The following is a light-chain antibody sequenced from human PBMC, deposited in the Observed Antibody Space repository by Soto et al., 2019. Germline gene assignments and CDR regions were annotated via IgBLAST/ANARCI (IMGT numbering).Light chain of an antibody. CDR2: GAS. J-gene: IGKJ2*01. V-gene: IGKV3-20*01. CDR3: QQYGSSAYT. CDR1: QSVSSSY. Sequence: EIVLPQSPGTLSLSPGERATLSCRASQSVSSSYLAWYQQKPGQAPRLLIYGASSRATGIPDRFSGSGSVTDFTLTISRLEPEDFAVYYGQQYGSSAYTFGQGTKLEIK.